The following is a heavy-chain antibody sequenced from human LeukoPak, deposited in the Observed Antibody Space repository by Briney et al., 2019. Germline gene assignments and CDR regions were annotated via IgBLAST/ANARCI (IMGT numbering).Heavy chain of an antibody. CDR3: ARDVGTSSNWYDP. CDR2: ISGSGGST. J-gene: IGHJ5*02. CDR1: GFTFSSHA. Sequence: GGSLRLSCAASGFTFSSHAMSWVRQAPGKGLEWVSAISGSGGSTYYADSVRGRFTISRDNTKNSLFLQMNSLRAEDTAIYYCARDVGTSSNWYDPWGQGTLVTVSS. D-gene: IGHD6-6*01. V-gene: IGHV3-23*01.